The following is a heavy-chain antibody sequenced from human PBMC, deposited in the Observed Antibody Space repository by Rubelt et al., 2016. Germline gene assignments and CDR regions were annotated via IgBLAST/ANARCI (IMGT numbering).Heavy chain of an antibody. CDR1: GNTFTSYG. CDR2: ISAYNGNT. CDR3: ARDTSITMVRGLITSYYYGMAV. Sequence: QVQLVQSGAEVKKPGASVKVSCKASGNTFTSYGISWVRQAPGQGLEWMGWISAYNGNTNYAQKLQGRFTMTTDTFMSTAYKELRSLRSDDTAVYYCARDTSITMVRGLITSYYYGMAVWGQGTTVTVSS. J-gene: IGHJ6*02. V-gene: IGHV1-18*01. D-gene: IGHD3-10*01.